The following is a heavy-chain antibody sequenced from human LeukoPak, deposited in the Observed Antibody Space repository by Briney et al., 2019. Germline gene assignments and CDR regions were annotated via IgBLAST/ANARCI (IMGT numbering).Heavy chain of an antibody. Sequence: KPSETLSLTCAVYGGSFSGYYWSWIRQPPGKGLEWIGEINHSGSTYYYPSLKSRVTISVDTSKNQFSLKLSSVTAADTAVYYCARESLPPYSGSYWGGGNYYYYYMDVWGKGTTVTVSS. CDR2: INHSGST. V-gene: IGHV4-34*01. CDR1: GGSFSGYY. J-gene: IGHJ6*03. CDR3: ARESLPPYSGSYWGGGNYYYYYMDV. D-gene: IGHD1-26*01.